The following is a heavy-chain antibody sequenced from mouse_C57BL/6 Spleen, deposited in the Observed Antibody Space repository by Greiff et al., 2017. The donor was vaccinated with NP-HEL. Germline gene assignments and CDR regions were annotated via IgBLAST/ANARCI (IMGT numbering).Heavy chain of an antibody. J-gene: IGHJ2*01. CDR1: GYSFTGYY. V-gene: IGHV1-42*01. CDR3: ARSVTTVVATDYFDY. CDR2: INPSTGGT. Sequence: VQLKESGPELVKPGASVKISCKASGYSFTGYYMNWVKQSPEKSLEWIGEINPSTGGTTYNQKFKAKATLTVDKSSSTAYMQLKSLTSEDSAVYYCARSVTTVVATDYFDYWGQGTTLTVSS. D-gene: IGHD1-1*01.